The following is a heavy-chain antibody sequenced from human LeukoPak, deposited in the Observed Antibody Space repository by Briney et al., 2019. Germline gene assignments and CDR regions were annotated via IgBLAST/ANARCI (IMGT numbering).Heavy chain of an antibody. J-gene: IGHJ3*02. CDR3: ARNRLHFVGATELYAFDI. CDR1: GYIFTGYY. D-gene: IGHD1-26*01. CDR2: ISAYNGNT. Sequence: GASVKVSCKASGYIFTGYYMHWVRQAPGQGLEWMGWISAYNGNTNYAQKLQGRVTMTTDTSTSTAYMELRSLRSDDTAVYYCARNRLHFVGATELYAFDIWGQGTMVTVSS. V-gene: IGHV1-18*04.